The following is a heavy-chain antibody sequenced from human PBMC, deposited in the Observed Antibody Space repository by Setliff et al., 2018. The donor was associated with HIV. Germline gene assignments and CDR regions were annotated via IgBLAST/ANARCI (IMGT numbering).Heavy chain of an antibody. CDR1: GYTFSTYW. CDR2: IYPDKSDT. Sequence: GESLKISCQGSGYTFSTYWIAWVRQTPGKGMDWVGLIYPDKSDTKYRPSLQGQVTISADKSIATAYLQWNNLKASDTALYYCARLRHNRPWLVVNSPLDSCGQGTLVTVSS. D-gene: IGHD6-19*01. CDR3: ARLRHNRPWLVVNSPLDS. J-gene: IGHJ4*02. V-gene: IGHV5-51*01.